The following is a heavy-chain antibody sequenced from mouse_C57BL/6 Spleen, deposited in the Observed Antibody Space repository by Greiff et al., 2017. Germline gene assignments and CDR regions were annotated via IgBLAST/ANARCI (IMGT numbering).Heavy chain of an antibody. CDR2: IHPNSGST. Sequence: VQLQQPGAELVKPGASVKLSCKASGYTFTSYWMHWVKQRPGQGLEWIGMIHPNSGSTNYNEKFKSKATLTVDKSSSTAYMQLSSLTSEDSAVYYSARDTTVVAPYFDVWGTGTTVTVSS. V-gene: IGHV1-64*01. CDR1: GYTFTSYW. J-gene: IGHJ1*03. D-gene: IGHD1-1*01. CDR3: ARDTTVVAPYFDV.